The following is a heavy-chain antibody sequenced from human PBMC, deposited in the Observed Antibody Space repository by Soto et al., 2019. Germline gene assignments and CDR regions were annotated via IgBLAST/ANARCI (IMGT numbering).Heavy chain of an antibody. CDR2: ISWNSGSI. V-gene: IGHV3-9*01. J-gene: IGHJ3*02. CDR3: AKDIKERGDYIWGSYPGAFDI. Sequence: EVQLVESGGGLVQPGRSLRLSCAASGFTFDDYAMHWVRQAPGKGLEWVSGISWNSGSIGYADSVKGRFNISRDNDKNSLYLQMNSLSAEDTALYYCAKDIKERGDYIWGSYPGAFDIWGQGTMVTGSS. D-gene: IGHD3-16*02. CDR1: GFTFDDYA.